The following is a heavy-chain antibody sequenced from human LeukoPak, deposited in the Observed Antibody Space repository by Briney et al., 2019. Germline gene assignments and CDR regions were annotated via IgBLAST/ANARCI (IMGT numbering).Heavy chain of an antibody. V-gene: IGHV1-18*01. CDR3: ARDSSDTPMGYFDY. D-gene: IGHD5-18*01. CDR1: GYTFTSYG. J-gene: IGHJ4*02. Sequence: ASVKVSCKASGYTFTSYGISWVRQAPGQGLEWMGWMNTYNGNTKYAQKLQGRVTMTTDTSTSTAYMELRSLRSDDTAVYYCARDSSDTPMGYFDYWGQGTLVTVSS. CDR2: MNTYNGNT.